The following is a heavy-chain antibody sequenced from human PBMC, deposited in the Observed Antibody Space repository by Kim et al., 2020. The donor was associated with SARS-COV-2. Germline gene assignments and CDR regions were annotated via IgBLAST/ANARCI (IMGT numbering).Heavy chain of an antibody. J-gene: IGHJ5*02. CDR2: INPNSGGT. Sequence: ASVKVSCKASGYTFTGYYMHWVRQAPGQGLEWMGWINPNSGGTNYAQKFQGRVTMTRDTSISTAYMELSRLRSDDTAVYYCARVRSPRYSSGWYWFDPWGQGTLVTVSS. V-gene: IGHV1-2*02. D-gene: IGHD6-19*01. CDR1: GYTFTGYY. CDR3: ARVRSPRYSSGWYWFDP.